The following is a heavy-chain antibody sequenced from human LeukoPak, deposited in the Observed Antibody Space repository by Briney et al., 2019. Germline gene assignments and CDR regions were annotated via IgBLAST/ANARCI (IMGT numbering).Heavy chain of an antibody. J-gene: IGHJ3*02. V-gene: IGHV4-4*07. Sequence: SENLSLTCTVSGGSISSYHWSWIRQPAGKGLEWIGRLYTSGGTNYNPSLKSRVSMSVDTSKSQFSLESNSVTAADTAVYYCARSGSYANDAFHIWGQGTMVTVSS. D-gene: IGHD1-26*01. CDR3: ARSGSYANDAFHI. CDR2: LYTSGGT. CDR1: GGSISSYH.